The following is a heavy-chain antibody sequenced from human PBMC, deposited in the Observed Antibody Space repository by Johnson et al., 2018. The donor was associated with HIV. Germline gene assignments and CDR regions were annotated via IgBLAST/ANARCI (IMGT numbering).Heavy chain of an antibody. CDR3: AKGRGGPPGAFDI. D-gene: IGHD3-16*01. Sequence: VQLVESGGGVVQPGRSLRLSCAASGFTFDDYGMSWVRQVPGKGLEWVSAISGSGGSTYSADSLQGRFTSSGDNSKITLYLQLNSLRAEDTAVYYCAKGRGGPPGAFDIWGQGTMVTVSS. V-gene: IGHV3-23*04. J-gene: IGHJ3*02. CDR1: GFTFDDYG. CDR2: ISGSGGST.